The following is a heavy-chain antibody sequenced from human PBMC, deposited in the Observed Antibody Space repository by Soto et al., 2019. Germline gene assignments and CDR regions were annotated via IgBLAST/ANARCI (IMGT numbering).Heavy chain of an antibody. D-gene: IGHD2-2*01. J-gene: IGHJ3*02. CDR2: INAGNGNT. V-gene: IGHV1-3*01. CDR3: ARDYADIVVVPAASDAFDI. CDR1: GYTFTSYA. Sequence: ASVKVSCKASGYTFTSYAMHWVRQAPGQRLEWMGWINAGNGNTKYSQKFQGRVTITRDTSASTAYMELSSLRSEDTAVYYCARDYADIVVVPAASDAFDIWGQGTMVTVSS.